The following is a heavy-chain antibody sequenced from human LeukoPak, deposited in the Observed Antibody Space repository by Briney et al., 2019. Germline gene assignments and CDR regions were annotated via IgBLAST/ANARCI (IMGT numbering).Heavy chain of an antibody. Sequence: PSETLSLTCTVSGGSISSSSYYWGWIRQPPGKGLEWIGSIYYSGSTYYNPSLKSRVTISVDTSKNQFSLKLSSVTAADTAVYYCARHPYYVDRSMVTFWNYFDYWGQGTLVTVSS. CDR1: GGSISSSSYY. V-gene: IGHV4-39*01. CDR2: IYYSGST. CDR3: ARHPYYVDRSMVTFWNYFDY. D-gene: IGHD5-18*01. J-gene: IGHJ4*02.